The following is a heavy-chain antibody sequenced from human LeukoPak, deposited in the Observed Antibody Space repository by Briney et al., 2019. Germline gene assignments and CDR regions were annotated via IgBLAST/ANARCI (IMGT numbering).Heavy chain of an antibody. CDR1: GFTFDDYS. CDR3: AKGGMYYYDSGYDH. J-gene: IGHJ4*02. Sequence: PGGSLRLSCAASGFTFDDYSMHWVRQAPGKGLEWVSTISWNSGTTGYAGSVKGRFIISRDNAKSSMYLEMNSLRVEDTALYFCAKGGMYYYDSGYDHWGQGSLVTVYS. V-gene: IGHV3-9*01. CDR2: ISWNSGTT. D-gene: IGHD3-10*01.